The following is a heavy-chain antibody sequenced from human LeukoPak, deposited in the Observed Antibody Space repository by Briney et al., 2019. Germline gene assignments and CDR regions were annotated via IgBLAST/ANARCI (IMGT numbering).Heavy chain of an antibody. CDR2: ISGSGGST. J-gene: IGHJ3*02. V-gene: IGHV3-23*01. D-gene: IGHD5-18*01. Sequence: GGSLRLSCAASGFTFSSYGMSWVRQAPGKGLEWVSAISGSGGSTYYADSVKGRFTISRDNSKNTLYLQMNSLRAEDTAIYYCARSFGYGVDAFDIWGQGTMVTVSS. CDR3: ARSFGYGVDAFDI. CDR1: GFTFSSYG.